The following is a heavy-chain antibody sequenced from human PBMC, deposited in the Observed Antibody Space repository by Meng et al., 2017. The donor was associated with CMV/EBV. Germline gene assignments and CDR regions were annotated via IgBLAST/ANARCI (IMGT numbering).Heavy chain of an antibody. V-gene: IGHV3-21*01. CDR2: ISSSSSYI. CDR3: ARDRYYDFWSGYYSDYYYGMDV. CDR1: GFTFSSYS. D-gene: IGHD3-3*01. J-gene: IGHJ6*02. Sequence: GESLKISCAASGFTFSSYSMNWVRQAPGKGLEWVSSISSSSSYIYYADSVKGRFTISRDNAKNSLYLQMNSLRAEDTVVYYCARDRYYDFWSGYYSDYYYGMDVWGQGTTVTVSS.